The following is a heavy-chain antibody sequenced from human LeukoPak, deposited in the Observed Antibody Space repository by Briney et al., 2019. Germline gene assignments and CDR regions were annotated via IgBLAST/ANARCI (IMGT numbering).Heavy chain of an antibody. V-gene: IGHV3-48*03. CDR2: ISSSGSSI. J-gene: IGHJ4*02. CDR1: GFTFSSYE. CDR3: ARGGFYDRSGYSDY. D-gene: IGHD3-22*01. Sequence: GGFLRLSCAASGFTFSSYEMNWVRQAPGKGLDCVAYISSSGSSIYYAGSVKGRFTISRDNAKNSLYLQMSSLRAEDTAVYYCARGGFYDRSGYSDYWGQGTLVTVSS.